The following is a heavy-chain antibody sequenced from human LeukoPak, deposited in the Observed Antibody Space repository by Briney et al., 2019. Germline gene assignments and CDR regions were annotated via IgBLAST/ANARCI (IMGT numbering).Heavy chain of an antibody. Sequence: SETLSLTCTVSGGSISSYYWSWIRQPAGKGLEWIGRIYTSGSTNYNPSLKSRVTMSVDTPKNQFSLKLSSVTAADTAVYYCARVGIVVVPAASAFDIWGQGTMVTVSS. CDR3: ARVGIVVVPAASAFDI. V-gene: IGHV4-4*07. J-gene: IGHJ3*02. CDR1: GGSISSYY. D-gene: IGHD2-2*01. CDR2: IYTSGST.